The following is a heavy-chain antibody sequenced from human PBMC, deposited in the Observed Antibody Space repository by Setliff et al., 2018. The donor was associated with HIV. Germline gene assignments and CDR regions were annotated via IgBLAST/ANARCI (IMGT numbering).Heavy chain of an antibody. CDR3: AKDLALVVMTPYYYYGMDV. D-gene: IGHD3-22*01. CDR1: GFTFSSYG. V-gene: IGHV3-30*18. Sequence: GGSLRLSCAASGFTFSSYGMHWVRQAPGKGLEWVAVISYDGSNKYYADSVKGRFTISRDNSKNTLYLQMNSLRAEDTAVYYCAKDLALVVMTPYYYYGMDVWGQGTTVTV. J-gene: IGHJ6*02. CDR2: ISYDGSNK.